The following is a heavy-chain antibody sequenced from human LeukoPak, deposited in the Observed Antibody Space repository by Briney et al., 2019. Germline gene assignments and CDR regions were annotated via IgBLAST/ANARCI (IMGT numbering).Heavy chain of an antibody. J-gene: IGHJ6*03. D-gene: IGHD6-13*01. CDR2: ISGSGGST. Sequence: GGSLRLSCAASGFTFSSYSMNWVRQAPGKGLEWVSAISGSGGSTYYADSVKGRFTISRDNSKNTLYLQMNSLRAEDTAVYYCAKDTGQQLVFTGWVSHYMDVWGKGTTVTVSS. V-gene: IGHV3-23*01. CDR3: AKDTGQQLVFTGWVSHYMDV. CDR1: GFTFSSYS.